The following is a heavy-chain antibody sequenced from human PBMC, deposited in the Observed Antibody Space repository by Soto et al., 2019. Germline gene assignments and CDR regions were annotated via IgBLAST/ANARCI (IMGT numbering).Heavy chain of an antibody. Sequence: SETLSLTCTVSGYSLSSGSYWAWIRHPPWKGPELIASIYHGGTTLYNPSLKSRITISVDTSNNQFSLNLTSVTAADTAVDYCARVHVKVVASSTYVYWGHGTLVNVSS. V-gene: IGHV4-38-2*02. J-gene: IGHJ4*01. CDR1: GYSLSSGSY. D-gene: IGHD2-2*01. CDR2: IYHGGTT. CDR3: ARVHVKVVASSTYVY.